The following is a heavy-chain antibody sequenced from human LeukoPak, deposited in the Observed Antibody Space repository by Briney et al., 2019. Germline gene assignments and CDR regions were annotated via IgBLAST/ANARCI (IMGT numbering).Heavy chain of an antibody. CDR1: GYTFTSYG. J-gene: IGHJ4*02. Sequence: ASLKLSCKASGYTFTSYGIGWVRHGPRQGLGWMVWISAYNGNTNYTQKLQGRVTMTTDTSTSTASMELRSLRSDDTAVYYCAREVSSGWYSGNDYWGQGTLVTVSS. CDR2: ISAYNGNT. D-gene: IGHD6-19*01. CDR3: AREVSSGWYSGNDY. V-gene: IGHV1-18*01.